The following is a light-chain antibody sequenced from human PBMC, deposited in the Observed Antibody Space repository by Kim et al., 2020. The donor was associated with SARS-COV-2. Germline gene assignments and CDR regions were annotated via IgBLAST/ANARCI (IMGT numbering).Light chain of an antibody. V-gene: IGKV1-39*01. CDR3: QQSYSTPWT. J-gene: IGKJ1*01. CDR1: QSISSY. Sequence: ASVGDRVTITCRASQSISSYLNWYQQKPGKSPKLLIYAASSLQSGVPSRFSGSGSGTDFTLTISSLQPEDFATYYCQQSYSTPWTFGQGTKVDIK. CDR2: AAS.